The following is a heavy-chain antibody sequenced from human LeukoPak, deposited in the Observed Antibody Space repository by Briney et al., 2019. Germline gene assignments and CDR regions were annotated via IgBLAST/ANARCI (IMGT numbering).Heavy chain of an antibody. CDR2: ISYDGSNQ. CDR1: GFTFSTYG. D-gene: IGHD2-15*01. J-gene: IGHJ4*02. CDR3: AKGVGSCTAISCYHFDY. V-gene: IGHV3-30*18. Sequence: PGGSLRLSCAASGFTFSTYGMHWVRQAPGKGLEWVAVISYDGSNQYYADSVQGRFTISRDNSKNTLYLQMNSLRAEDTAVYYCAKGVGSCTAISCYHFDYWGRGNLVTVSS.